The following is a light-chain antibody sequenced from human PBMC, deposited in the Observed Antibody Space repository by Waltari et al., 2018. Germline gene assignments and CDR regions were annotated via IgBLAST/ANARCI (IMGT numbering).Light chain of an antibody. CDR3: QQYDNWPPWT. CDR1: QSVTNK. J-gene: IGKJ1*01. CDR2: DAS. V-gene: IGKV3-15*01. Sequence: EIVMTQSPATLSVSPGESATLSCRASQSVTNKLAWYQQKPGQAPRLLIDDASTRATDIPARFSGSGSGTEFTLTISSLQSEDFAVYYCQQYDNWPPWTFGQGTKVEIK.